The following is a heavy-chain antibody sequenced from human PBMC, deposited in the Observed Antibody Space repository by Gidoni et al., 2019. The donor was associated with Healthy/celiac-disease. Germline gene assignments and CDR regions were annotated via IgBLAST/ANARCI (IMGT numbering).Heavy chain of an antibody. D-gene: IGHD3-22*01. CDR1: GGTFSRYA. J-gene: IGHJ3*02. V-gene: IGHV1-69*04. CDR2: IIPILGIA. Sequence: QVQLVQSGAEVKKPGSSVKVSCKASGGTFSRYAISWVRQAPGQGLEWMGRIIPILGIANYAQKFQGRVTITADKSTSTAYMELSSLRSEDTAVYYCARGTYYYDSSGYYGAFDIWGQGTMVTVSS. CDR3: ARGTYYYDSSGYYGAFDI.